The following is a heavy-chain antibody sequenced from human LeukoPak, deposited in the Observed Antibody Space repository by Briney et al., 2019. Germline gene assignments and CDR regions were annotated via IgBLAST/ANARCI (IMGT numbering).Heavy chain of an antibody. D-gene: IGHD2-2*01. Sequence: PGGSLRLSCSASGSTFSSYAMHWVRQAPGKGLEYVSAISSNGGSTYYADSVKGRFTISRDNSKNTLYLQMSSLRAEDTAVYYCMNGGRGDQPDYWGQGTLVTVSS. CDR1: GSTFSSYA. CDR2: ISSNGGST. J-gene: IGHJ4*02. V-gene: IGHV3-64D*06. CDR3: MNGGRGDQPDY.